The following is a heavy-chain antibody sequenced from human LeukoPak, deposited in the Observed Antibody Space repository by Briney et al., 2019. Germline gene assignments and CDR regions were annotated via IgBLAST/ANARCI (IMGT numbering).Heavy chain of an antibody. CDR3: ARDHVYGGADY. J-gene: IGHJ4*02. CDR2: TSGDGITT. CDR1: GFSFGSYS. D-gene: IGHD5/OR15-5a*01. V-gene: IGHV3-43*02. Sequence: GGSLRLSCAASGFSFGSYSMNWVRQAPGKGLEWVSLTSGDGITTYFADSVKGRFTISRDNSKSSLFLQMNSLRTEDTALYYCARDHVYGGADYWGQGTLVTVSS.